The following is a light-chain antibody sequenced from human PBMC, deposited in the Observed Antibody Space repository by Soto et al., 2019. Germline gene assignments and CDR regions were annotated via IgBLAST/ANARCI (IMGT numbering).Light chain of an antibody. CDR1: QYISSS. J-gene: IGKJ5*01. V-gene: IGKV1-9*01. Sequence: DIQLIQSPSLLSASVGDRVTITCRASQYISSSLAWYQQKSGKAPKPLIYDASTLQSGVPSRFSGSGSGTEFSLTINSLQPEDFATYYCQKLNTFPLTFGQGTRLEIK. CDR3: QKLNTFPLT. CDR2: DAS.